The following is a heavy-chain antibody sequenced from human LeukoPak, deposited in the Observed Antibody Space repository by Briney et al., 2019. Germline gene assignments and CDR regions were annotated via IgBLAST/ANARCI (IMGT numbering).Heavy chain of an antibody. CDR1: GFTFGDYA. CDR3: TRDDIVAGYYYGMDV. CDR2: IRSKAYGGTT. J-gene: IGHJ6*02. V-gene: IGHV3-49*04. D-gene: IGHD2-21*01. Sequence: GGSLRLSCTASGFTFGDYAMSWVRQAPGKELEWVGFIRSKAYGGTTEYAASVKGRFTTSRDDSKSIAYLQMNSLKTEDTAVYYCTRDDIVAGYYYGMDVWGQGTTVTVSS.